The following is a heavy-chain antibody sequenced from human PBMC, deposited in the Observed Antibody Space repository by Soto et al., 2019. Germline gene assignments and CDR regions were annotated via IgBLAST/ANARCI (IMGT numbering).Heavy chain of an antibody. J-gene: IGHJ6*02. CDR3: ASSYGDLYYYYYGMDV. CDR2: IYSGGIT. Sequence: GGSLRLSCAASGFTVSSNYMSWVRQAPGKGLEWVSVIYSGGITYYADSVKGRFTISRDNSKNTLYLQMNSLRAEDTAVYYCASSYGDLYYYYYGMDVWGQGTPVTV. CDR1: GFTVSSNY. V-gene: IGHV3-53*01. D-gene: IGHD4-17*01.